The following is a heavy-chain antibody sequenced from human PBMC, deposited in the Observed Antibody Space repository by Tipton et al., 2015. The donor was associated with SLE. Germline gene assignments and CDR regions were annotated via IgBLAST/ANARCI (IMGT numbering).Heavy chain of an antibody. Sequence: TLSLTCTVSGYSISSGYYCGWIRPPPGKGLEWIGSMYQSGSTYSNPSLKSRVTISVDTSKNQFSLKVNSVTAADTAVYYCARSFYSLDYWGQETLVSVSS. CDR1: GYSISSGYY. CDR3: ARSFYSLDY. V-gene: IGHV4-38-2*02. J-gene: IGHJ4*02. CDR2: MYQSGST. D-gene: IGHD2-21*01.